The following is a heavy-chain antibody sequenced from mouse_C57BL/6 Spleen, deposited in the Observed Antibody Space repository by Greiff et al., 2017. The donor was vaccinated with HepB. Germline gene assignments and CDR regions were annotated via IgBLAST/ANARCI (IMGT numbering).Heavy chain of an antibody. CDR1: GYTFTSYW. V-gene: IGHV1-55*01. D-gene: IGHD1-1*01. CDR3: ARSYYSSSLYAMDY. J-gene: IGHJ4*01. CDR2: IYPGSGST. Sequence: QVQLKQPGAELVKPGASVKMSCKASGYTFTSYWITWVKQRPGQGLEWIGDIYPGSGSTNYNEKCKSKATLTVDTSSSTAYMQLSSLTSEDSAVYYCARSYYSSSLYAMDYWGQGTSVTVSS.